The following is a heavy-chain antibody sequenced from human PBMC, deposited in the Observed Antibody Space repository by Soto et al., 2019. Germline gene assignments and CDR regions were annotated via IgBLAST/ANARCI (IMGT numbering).Heavy chain of an antibody. CDR1: GFSLSTSGVG. D-gene: IGHD2-8*01. CDR3: TPHGYYSYGMDV. CDR2: IFWDEDK. V-gene: IGHV2-5*02. Sequence: QITLKESGPTLVKPTQTLTLTCTFSGFSLSTSGVGVGWIRQPPGKALEWLALIFWDEDKRYSPSLKSRLTITKDTSKNQVVLTMTNMEPVDAATYYCTPHGYYSYGMDVWGQGTMVTFSS. J-gene: IGHJ6*02.